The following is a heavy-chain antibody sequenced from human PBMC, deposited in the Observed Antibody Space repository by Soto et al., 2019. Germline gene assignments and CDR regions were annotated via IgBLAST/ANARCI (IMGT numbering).Heavy chain of an antibody. D-gene: IGHD2-2*01. J-gene: IGHJ3*02. CDR3: AKDDLVPAAKGSDAFDI. V-gene: IGHV3-23*01. CDR1: GFTFSSYA. Sequence: EVQLLESGGGLVQPGGSLRLSCAASGFTFSSYAMSWVRQAPGKGLEWVSAISGSGGSTYYADSVKGRFTISRDNSKNTLYLQMNSLRAEDTAVYYCAKDDLVPAAKGSDAFDIWGQGTMVTVSS. CDR2: ISGSGGST.